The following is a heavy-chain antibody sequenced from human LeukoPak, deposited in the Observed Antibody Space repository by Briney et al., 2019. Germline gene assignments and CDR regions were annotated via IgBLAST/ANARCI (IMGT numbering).Heavy chain of an antibody. CDR2: INHSGST. CDR3: ARGPPTDYYDSSGSYYVFDY. D-gene: IGHD3-22*01. J-gene: IGHJ4*02. Sequence: SETLSLTCAVSGGSFSGYYWSWIRQPPGKGLEWIGEINHSGSTNYNPSLKSRVTISVDTSKNQFSPKLSSVTAADTAVYFCARGPPTDYYDSSGSYYVFDYWGQGTLVTVSS. V-gene: IGHV4-34*01. CDR1: GGSFSGYY.